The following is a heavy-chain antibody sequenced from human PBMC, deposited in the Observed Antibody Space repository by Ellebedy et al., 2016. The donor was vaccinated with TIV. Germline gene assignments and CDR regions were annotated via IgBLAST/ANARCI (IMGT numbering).Heavy chain of an antibody. CDR3: ARRYFDL. CDR1: GFTFSNYW. Sequence: GESLKIFXAASGFTFSNYWMHWVRQAPGKGLEWVANIKQDGSEKYYVGSVRGRFTISRDNAKNSLYLQMNSLRAEDTAVYYCARRYFDLWGRGTLVTVSS. CDR2: IKQDGSEK. V-gene: IGHV3-7*04. J-gene: IGHJ2*01.